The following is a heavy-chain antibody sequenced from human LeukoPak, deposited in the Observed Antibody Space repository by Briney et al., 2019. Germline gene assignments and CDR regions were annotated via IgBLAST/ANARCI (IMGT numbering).Heavy chain of an antibody. J-gene: IGHJ4*02. CDR1: GFTFDDYG. Sequence: RSGGSLRLSCAASGFTFDDYGMSWVRQAPGKGLEWVSGINWNGGSTGYADSVKGRFTISRDNAKDSLYLQVNSLRAEDTALYYCARESHYDYVWGSYRSYYFDYWGQGTLVTVSS. V-gene: IGHV3-20*04. CDR3: ARESHYDYVWGSYRSYYFDY. CDR2: INWNGGST. D-gene: IGHD3-16*02.